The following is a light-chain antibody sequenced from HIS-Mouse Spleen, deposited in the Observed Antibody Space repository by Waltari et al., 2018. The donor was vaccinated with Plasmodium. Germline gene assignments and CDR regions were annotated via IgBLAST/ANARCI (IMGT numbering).Light chain of an antibody. CDR1: SSDVGGYNY. CDR2: DVS. CDR3: CSYAGSYTLV. V-gene: IGLV2-11*01. J-gene: IGLJ2*01. Sequence: QSALTQPRSVSGSPGQSVTISCTGTSSDVGGYNYVSWYQQHPGKAPKLMIYDVSKRPSVVPDRLSGPKSGNTASLTISGLQAEDEADYYCCSYAGSYTLVFGGGTKLTVL.